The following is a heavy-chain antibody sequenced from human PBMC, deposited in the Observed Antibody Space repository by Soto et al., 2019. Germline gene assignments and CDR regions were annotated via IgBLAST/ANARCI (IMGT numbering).Heavy chain of an antibody. J-gene: IGHJ6*02. CDR2: IYYSGST. D-gene: IGHD6-13*01. V-gene: IGHV4-39*01. CDR3: ARQGQQLVLDYYYYYGMDV. CDR1: GGSISSSSYY. Sequence: SETLSLTCTVSGGSISSSSYYWGWIRQPPGKGLEWIGSIYYSGSTYYNPSLKSRVTISVDTSKNQFSLKLSSVTAADTAVYYCARQGQQLVLDYYYYYGMDVWGQGTTVTVSS.